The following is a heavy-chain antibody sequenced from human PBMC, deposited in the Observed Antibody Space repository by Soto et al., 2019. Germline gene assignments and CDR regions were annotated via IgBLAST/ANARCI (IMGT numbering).Heavy chain of an antibody. CDR2: ISGSGGST. V-gene: IGHV3-23*01. CDR1: GFTFSSYG. Sequence: PGGSLRLSCAASGFTFSSYGMSWVRQSPGKGLEWVSAISGSGGSTYYADSVKGRFTISRDNSKNTLYLQMNSLRAEDTAVYYCAKDPSVIVVVPAAIGDWFDPWGQGTLVTVSS. CDR3: AKDPSVIVVVPAAIGDWFDP. D-gene: IGHD2-2*01. J-gene: IGHJ5*02.